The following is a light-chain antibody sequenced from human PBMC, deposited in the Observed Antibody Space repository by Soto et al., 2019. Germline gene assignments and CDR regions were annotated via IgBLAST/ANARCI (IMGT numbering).Light chain of an antibody. J-gene: IGLJ1*01. CDR1: SSDVGAYDY. V-gene: IGLV2-14*01. CDR2: EVS. Sequence: QSVLTQPASVSGSPGQSITISCTGTSSDVGAYDYVSWYQQHPGKAPKLMIYEVSNRPSRVSTRFSGSKSGNTASLTISGLQAEDEADYYCSSYTSSTTPFVFGTGTKLTVL. CDR3: SSYTSSTTPFV.